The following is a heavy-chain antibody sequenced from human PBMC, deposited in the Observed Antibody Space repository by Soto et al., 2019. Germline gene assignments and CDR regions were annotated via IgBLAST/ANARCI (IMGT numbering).Heavy chain of an antibody. D-gene: IGHD3-10*01. CDR3: ARSRRYGSGSYYVNWFDP. CDR2: IYYSGST. CDR1: GGSISSYY. J-gene: IGHJ5*02. Sequence: SETLSLTCTVSGGSISSYYWSWIRQPPGKGLEWIGDIYYSGSTNYNPSLKSRVTISVDTSKNQFSLKLSSVTAADTAVYYCARSRRYGSGSYYVNWFDPWGQGTLVTVSS. V-gene: IGHV4-59*12.